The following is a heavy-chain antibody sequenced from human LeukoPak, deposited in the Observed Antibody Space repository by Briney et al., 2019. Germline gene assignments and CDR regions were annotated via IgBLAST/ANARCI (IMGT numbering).Heavy chain of an antibody. CDR3: ARDEGPVVGATSYFDY. CDR1: GGSISSGGYY. CDR2: IYYSGST. V-gene: IGHV4-31*03. J-gene: IGHJ4*02. D-gene: IGHD1-26*01. Sequence: SETLSLTCTVSGGSISSGGYYWSWIRQHPGKGLEWIGYIYYSGSTYYNPSLKSRVTISVDTSKNQFSLKPSSVTAADTAVYYCARDEGPVVGATSYFDYWGQGTLVTVSS.